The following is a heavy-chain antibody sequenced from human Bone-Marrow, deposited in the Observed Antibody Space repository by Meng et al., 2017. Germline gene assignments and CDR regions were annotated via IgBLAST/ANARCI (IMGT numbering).Heavy chain of an antibody. CDR3: AASPGWWRIDS. CDR2: FHHSGTT. Sequence: LQESGPGRVKPSGTLSLTCGVSGASVSSGYWWTWVCQPPGKGLEWIGEFHHSGTTNYNPSLRSRVTISVDTSKNQFSLRLTSVTAADTAVYYCAASPGWWRIDSWGQGTLVTVSS. D-gene: IGHD6-19*01. J-gene: IGHJ4*02. CDR1: GASVSSGYW. V-gene: IGHV4-4*02.